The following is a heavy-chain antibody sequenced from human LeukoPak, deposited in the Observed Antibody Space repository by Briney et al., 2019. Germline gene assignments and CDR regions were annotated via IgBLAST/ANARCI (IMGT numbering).Heavy chain of an antibody. CDR3: ARDSGSNGFDI. CDR1: GGSISSYD. CDR2: TYTSGST. Sequence: SETLSLTCTVSGGSISSYDWSWIRQPAGKGLEWIGRTYTSGSTNYNPSLKSRVTMSVDMSKNQFSLKLSSMIAADTAVYYCARDSGSNGFDIWGQGTMVTVS. D-gene: IGHD3-22*01. V-gene: IGHV4-4*07. J-gene: IGHJ3*02.